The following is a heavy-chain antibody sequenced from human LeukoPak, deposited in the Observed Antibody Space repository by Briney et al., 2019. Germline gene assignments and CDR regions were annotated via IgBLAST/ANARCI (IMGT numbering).Heavy chain of an antibody. V-gene: IGHV1-2*02. J-gene: IGHJ4*02. CDR2: LNLNSGDT. D-gene: IGHD2-2*01. Sequence: GASVKVSCKASGYTFTAYSMHWVRQAPGQGLEYMGWLNLNSGDTNYAQKFQGRVTMSRDTSMSTAYMELSGLRFDDTAVYYCARDGEVRQGHCSSTSCPVDYWGQGTLITVSS. CDR1: GYTFTAYS. CDR3: ARDGEVRQGHCSSTSCPVDY.